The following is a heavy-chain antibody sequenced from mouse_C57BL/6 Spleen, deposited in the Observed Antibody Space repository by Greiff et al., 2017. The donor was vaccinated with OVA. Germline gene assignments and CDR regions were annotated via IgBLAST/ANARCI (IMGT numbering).Heavy chain of an antibody. CDR1: GYTFTGYW. Sequence: QVQLQQSGAELMKPGASVKLSCKATGYTFTGYWIEWVKQRPGHGLEWIGEILPGSGSTNYTAKFKGKATFTADTSSNTAYMQLSSLTTEDSAIYYCGRSGGTLYFDYWGQGTTLTVSA. J-gene: IGHJ2*01. CDR2: ILPGSGST. D-gene: IGHD3-1*01. CDR3: GRSGGTLYFDY. V-gene: IGHV1-9*01.